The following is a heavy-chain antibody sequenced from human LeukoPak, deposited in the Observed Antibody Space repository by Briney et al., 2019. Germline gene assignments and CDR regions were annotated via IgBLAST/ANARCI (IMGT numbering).Heavy chain of an antibody. J-gene: IGHJ4*02. CDR2: INPSGGGT. D-gene: IGHD5-18*01. Sequence: GASVKVSCKASGYTFTSYYMHWVRQAPGQGLEWMGIINPSGGGTSYAQKFQGRVTMTRDTSTSTVYMELSSLRSEDTAVYYCASAFRDTAIPFDYWGQGTLVTVSS. CDR1: GYTFTSYY. V-gene: IGHV1-46*01. CDR3: ASAFRDTAIPFDY.